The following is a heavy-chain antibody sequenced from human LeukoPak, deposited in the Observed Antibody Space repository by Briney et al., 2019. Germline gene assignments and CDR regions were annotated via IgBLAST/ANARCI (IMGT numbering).Heavy chain of an antibody. CDR2: IYTSGST. J-gene: IGHJ4*02. D-gene: IGHD3-22*01. Sequence: PSQTLSLTCTVSGGSISSGSYYWSWIRQPAGKGLEWIGRIYTSGSTNYNPSLKSRVTMSVDTSKNQFSLKLNSVTAADGALYYCARALDSSGYYYAYWGQGTLATVSS. V-gene: IGHV4-61*02. CDR1: GGSISSGSYY. CDR3: ARALDSSGYYYAY.